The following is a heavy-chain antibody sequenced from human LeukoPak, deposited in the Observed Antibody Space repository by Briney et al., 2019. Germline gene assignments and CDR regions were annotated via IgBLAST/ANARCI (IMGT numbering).Heavy chain of an antibody. CDR3: TTRTTTTIY. CDR2: IASNTDGGTT. CDR1: HFTFTNRW. J-gene: IGHJ4*02. Sequence: GGSLRLSCAASHFTFTNRWMNWVRQAPGKGLEWVGRIASNTDGGTTDYAAPVKGRFTISRDDSKNALYLQTNSLKTEDTALYYCTTRTTTTIYWGQGTLVTVSS. V-gene: IGHV3-15*07. D-gene: IGHD1-7*01.